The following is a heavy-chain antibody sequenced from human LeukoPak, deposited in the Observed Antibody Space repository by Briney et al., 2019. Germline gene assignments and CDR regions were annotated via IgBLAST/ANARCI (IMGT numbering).Heavy chain of an antibody. CDR3: ARISSGWYSSPDAFDI. V-gene: IGHV4-59*01. Sequence: PSETLSLTCTVSGGSISSYYWSWIRQPPGKGLEWIGYIYYSGSTNYNPSLKSRVTISVDTSKNQFSLKLSSVTAADTAVYYCARISSGWYSSPDAFDIWGQGTVVTVSS. CDR1: GGSISSYY. D-gene: IGHD6-19*01. J-gene: IGHJ3*02. CDR2: IYYSGST.